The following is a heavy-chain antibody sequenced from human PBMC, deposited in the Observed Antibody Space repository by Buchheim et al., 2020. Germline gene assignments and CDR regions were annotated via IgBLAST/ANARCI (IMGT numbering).Heavy chain of an antibody. CDR2: ISGSGDST. J-gene: IGHJ6*02. V-gene: IGHV3-23*04. Sequence: EVQLVESGGGLVQPGGSLRLSCAASGFTFSSYAMSWVRQAPGKGLEWVSAISGSGDSTDYADSVKARFTLSRDNSKTPLFLKMNSLRAEDTAVYYCAKGGTYYYYYCMDVWGQGTT. CDR3: AKGGTYYYYYCMDV. CDR1: GFTFSSYA.